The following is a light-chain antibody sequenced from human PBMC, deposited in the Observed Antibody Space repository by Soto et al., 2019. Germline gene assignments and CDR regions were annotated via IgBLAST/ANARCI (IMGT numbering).Light chain of an antibody. V-gene: IGKV1-5*03. CDR3: QQYVSYPLT. J-gene: IGKJ4*01. Sequence: DIQMTQSPSTLSASVGDRVTITCRASESINTRLAWYQQKSGKAPKLLIYKASTLQGGVPSRFSGSGSGTEFTLTISSLQPDDFATYYCQQYVSYPLTFGGGTKVDIK. CDR2: KAS. CDR1: ESINTR.